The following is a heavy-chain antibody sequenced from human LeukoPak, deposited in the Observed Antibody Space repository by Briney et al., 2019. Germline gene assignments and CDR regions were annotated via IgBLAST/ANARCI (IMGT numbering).Heavy chain of an antibody. J-gene: IGHJ4*02. CDR1: GFTVSSNY. D-gene: IGHD5-12*01. V-gene: IGHV3-66*02. CDR3: ARGGSDYENDY. CDR2: IYSGGGT. Sequence: PGGSLRLSCAASGFTVSSNYMSWVRQAPGKGLEWVSVIYSGGGTDYADSVKGRFTISRDNSKNTLYLQMNSLRAEDTAVYYCARGGSDYENDYWGQGTQVTVSS.